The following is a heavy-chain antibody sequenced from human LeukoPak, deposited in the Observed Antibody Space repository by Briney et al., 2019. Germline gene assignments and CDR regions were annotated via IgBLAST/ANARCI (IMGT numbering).Heavy chain of an antibody. J-gene: IGHJ3*01. CDR2: IYESGST. D-gene: IGHD3-22*01. CDR1: GDPLSDYY. V-gene: IGHV4-59*01. Sequence: SETLSLTCSVSGDPLSDYYWSWIRQPPGKRLEWIGHIYESGSTNYNPSLKSRVTISEDTSKKHFSLKLASVTPADTAVYYCARSPYFFDPSGPNDAFDLWGRGTMVAVSS. CDR3: ARSPYFFDPSGPNDAFDL.